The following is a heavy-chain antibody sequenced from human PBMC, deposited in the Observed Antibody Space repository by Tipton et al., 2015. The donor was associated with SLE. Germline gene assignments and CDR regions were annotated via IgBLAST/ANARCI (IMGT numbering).Heavy chain of an antibody. V-gene: IGHV4-61*02. J-gene: IGHJ3*02. CDR2: IYTRGST. Sequence: TLSLTCTVSGGSISSGSYYWSWIRPPAGKGLEWIGRIYTRGSTNYNPSLKSRVTMSVDTSKNQFSLKLSSVTAADTAVYYCARATVTRDAFDIWGQGTMVTVSS. CDR1: GGSISSGSYY. D-gene: IGHD4-17*01. CDR3: ARATVTRDAFDI.